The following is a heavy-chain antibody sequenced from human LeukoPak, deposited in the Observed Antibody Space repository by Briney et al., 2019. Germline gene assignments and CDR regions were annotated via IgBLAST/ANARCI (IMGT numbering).Heavy chain of an antibody. CDR3: TTEGSGWYWSN. Sequence: GGSLRLSCAASGFTFSNAWISWVRQAPGKGLEWVGRIKGKTDGGTTDYAAPVKGRFTISRDDSKNTLYLQMNSLKTEDTAVYYCTTEGSGWYWSNWGQGTLVTVSS. J-gene: IGHJ4*02. CDR2: IKGKTDGGTT. V-gene: IGHV3-15*01. CDR1: GFTFSNAW. D-gene: IGHD6-19*01.